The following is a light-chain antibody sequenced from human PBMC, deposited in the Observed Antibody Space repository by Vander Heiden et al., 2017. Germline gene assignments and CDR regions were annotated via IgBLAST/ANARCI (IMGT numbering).Light chain of an antibody. J-gene: IGKJ1*01. CDR1: QSISSY. Sequence: DIQMTQSPSSLSASVGDRVTITCRASQSISSYLNWYQQKPGKAPNLLIYTASSLQSGVPSRFSGSGSRTDFTLTISSLQPEDFATYYCQQSYNSSPTFGQGTKVEIK. CDR3: QQSYNSSPT. V-gene: IGKV1-39*01. CDR2: TAS.